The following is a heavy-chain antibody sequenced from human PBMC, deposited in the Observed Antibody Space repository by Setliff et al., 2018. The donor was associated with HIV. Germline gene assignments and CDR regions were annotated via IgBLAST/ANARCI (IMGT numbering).Heavy chain of an antibody. CDR3: ARHDVVRGAIDN. CDR1: RFTFNDYW. D-gene: IGHD3-10*01. V-gene: IGHV3-7*01. Sequence: GGSLRLSCVASRFTFNDYWMSWVRQAPGKGLEWVANIDREGSETNYVDSVKGRFTISRDNARSSMYLQMNSLRAEDTAIYYCARHDVVRGAIDNWGQGTLVTVSS. CDR2: IDREGSET. J-gene: IGHJ4*02.